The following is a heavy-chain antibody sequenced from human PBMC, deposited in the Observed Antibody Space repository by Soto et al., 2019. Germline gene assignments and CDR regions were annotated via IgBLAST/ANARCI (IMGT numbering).Heavy chain of an antibody. CDR2: INPSAGGT. V-gene: IGHV1-46*01. CDR1: GYIFTSYY. J-gene: IGHJ4*02. CDR3: ARDSTLAY. Sequence: QVQLVQSGAEVKKPGASVKVSCKASGYIFTSYYMHWVRQAPGQGLEWMGIINPSAGGTSYAQKFQAGVTMTRDTSTSTIYMELSSLTSEDTAVYYCARDSTLAYWGQGTLVTVSS.